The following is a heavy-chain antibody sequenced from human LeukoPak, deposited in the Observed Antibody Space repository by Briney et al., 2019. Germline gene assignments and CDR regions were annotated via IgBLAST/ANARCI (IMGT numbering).Heavy chain of an antibody. J-gene: IGHJ5*02. Sequence: GKSLRLSCAASGFTFSSYGMHWVRQAPGKGLEWVAVISYDGSNEYYADSVKGRFTISRDSSKNTLYLQMNSLRAEDTAVYYCARDVAQWELLPHGFDPWGQGTLVTVSS. CDR2: ISYDGSNE. CDR1: GFTFSSYG. CDR3: ARDVAQWELLPHGFDP. V-gene: IGHV3-30*03. D-gene: IGHD1-26*01.